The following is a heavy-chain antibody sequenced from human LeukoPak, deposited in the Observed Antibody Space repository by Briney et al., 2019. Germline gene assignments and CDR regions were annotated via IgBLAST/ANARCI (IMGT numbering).Heavy chain of an antibody. Sequence: GGSLRLSCAASGFTFSSYAMSWVRQAPGKGLEWVSAISGSGGSTYYADSVKGRFTISRDNSKNTLYLQMNSLRAEDTAVYYCAKGKTTVTGTGYHYYGMDVWGQRTTVTVSS. CDR2: ISGSGGST. V-gene: IGHV3-23*01. CDR3: AKGKTTVTGTGYHYYGMDV. CDR1: GFTFSSYA. J-gene: IGHJ6*02. D-gene: IGHD4-17*01.